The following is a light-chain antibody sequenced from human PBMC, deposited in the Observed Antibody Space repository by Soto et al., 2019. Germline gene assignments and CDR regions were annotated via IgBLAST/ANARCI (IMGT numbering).Light chain of an antibody. J-gene: IGKJ4*01. CDR1: QSVSSY. Sequence: EIVLTQSPATLSLSPGERATLSCRASQSVSSYLAWYQQKPGQAPRLLIYDASNRATGIPAGFSGSGSGTDLTLTISSLEPEDFAVYYCQQRSNWLTFGGGTKVEIK. CDR2: DAS. CDR3: QQRSNWLT. V-gene: IGKV3-11*01.